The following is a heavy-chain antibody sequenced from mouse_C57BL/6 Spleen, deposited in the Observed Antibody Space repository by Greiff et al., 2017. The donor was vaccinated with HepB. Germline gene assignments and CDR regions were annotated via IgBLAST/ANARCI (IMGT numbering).Heavy chain of an antibody. CDR3: TGLYYSNWFAY. CDR2: IRLKSDNYAT. D-gene: IGHD2-5*01. CDR1: GFTFSNYW. Sequence: EVKLVESGGGLVQPGGSMKLSCVASGFTFSNYWMNWVRQSPEKGLEWVAQIRLKSDNYATHYAESVKGRFTISRDDSKSSVYLQMNNLRAEDTGIYYCTGLYYSNWFAYWGQGTLVTVSA. V-gene: IGHV6-3*01. J-gene: IGHJ3*01.